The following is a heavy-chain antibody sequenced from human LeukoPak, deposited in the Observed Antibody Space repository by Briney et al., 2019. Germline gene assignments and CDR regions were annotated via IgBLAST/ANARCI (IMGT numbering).Heavy chain of an antibody. CDR2: IRSKAYGGAT. Sequence: GSLRLSCTASGFTIGDYAMSWVRQAPGKRLERVGFIRSKAYGGATQNAASVTGRFTTSKDSTKSIDYLQMSDLKTEDTRGSYCTRDRWGGSNSSRGMDVWGKGTTVTISS. V-gene: IGHV3-49*04. CDR1: GFTIGDYA. J-gene: IGHJ6*04. D-gene: IGHD6-13*01. CDR3: TRDRWGGSNSSRGMDV.